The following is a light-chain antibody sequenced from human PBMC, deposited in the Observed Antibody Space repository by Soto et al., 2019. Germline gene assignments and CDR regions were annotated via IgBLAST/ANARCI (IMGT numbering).Light chain of an antibody. J-gene: IGKJ3*01. Sequence: EIVLTQSPGTLSLSPGERATLSCRASQSVSSSYLAWYQQKPGQAPRLLIYGASSRATGIPDRFSGSGSGTDFPLTISRLEPEDFAVYYCQRYGSSPRITFGPGTKVDIK. CDR1: QSVSSSY. CDR3: QRYGSSPRIT. CDR2: GAS. V-gene: IGKV3-20*01.